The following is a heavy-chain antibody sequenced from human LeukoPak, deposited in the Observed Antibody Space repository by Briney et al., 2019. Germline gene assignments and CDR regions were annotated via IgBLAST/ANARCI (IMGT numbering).Heavy chain of an antibody. CDR1: GYTFTGYY. J-gene: IGHJ6*03. D-gene: IGHD1/OR15-1a*01. CDR3: VRGAVNRYNWNNDNYYYYYMDV. V-gene: IGHV1-2*02. CDR2: INPNSGGT. Sequence: ASVKVSCKASGYTFTGYYMHWVRQAPGQGLEWMGWINPNSGGTNYAQKFQGRVTMTRDTSISTAYMELSRLRSDDTAVYYCVRGAVNRYNWNNDNYYYYYMDVWGKGTTVTISS.